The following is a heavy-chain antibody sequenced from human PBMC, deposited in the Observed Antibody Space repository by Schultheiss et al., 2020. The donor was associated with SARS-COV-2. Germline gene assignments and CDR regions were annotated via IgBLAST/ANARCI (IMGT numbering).Heavy chain of an antibody. J-gene: IGHJ6*02. CDR2: ISGSGGST. Sequence: GGSLRLSCAASGFTFSSYAMSWVRQAPGKGLEWVSAISGSGGSTYYADSVKGRFTISRDNSKNTLYLQMNSLRAEDTAVYYCARDEVSGYYYYYYGMDVWGQGTTVTVSS. CDR1: GFTFSSYA. CDR3: ARDEVSGYYYYYYGMDV. V-gene: IGHV3-23*01. D-gene: IGHD3-22*01.